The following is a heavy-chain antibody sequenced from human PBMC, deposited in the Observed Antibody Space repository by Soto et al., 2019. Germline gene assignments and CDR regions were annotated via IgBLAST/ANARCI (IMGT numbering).Heavy chain of an antibody. CDR3: AKCFKPFSSGWYIGY. CDR1: GFTFSSYA. CDR2: ISGSGGST. V-gene: IGHV3-23*01. J-gene: IGHJ4*02. Sequence: EAQLLESGGGLVQPGGSLRLSCAASGFTFSSYAMSWVRQAPGKGLEWVSAISGSGGSTYYADSVKGRFTISRDNSKNTLYLQMNSLRAEDTAVYYCAKCFKPFSSGWYIGYWGQGTLVTVSS. D-gene: IGHD6-19*01.